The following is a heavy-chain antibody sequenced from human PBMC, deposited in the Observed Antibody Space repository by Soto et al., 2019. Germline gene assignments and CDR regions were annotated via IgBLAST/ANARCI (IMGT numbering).Heavy chain of an antibody. Sequence: PVGSLRLSCAASGFTFSNSWMSWVRQAPGKGLEWVANIKEDGSEKDYVDPVKGRFTITRDNAKNSLYLQMNNLRAEDTAVYFCTRKRFGMDVWGQGTTVTV. V-gene: IGHV3-7*03. J-gene: IGHJ6*02. CDR1: GFTFSNSW. CDR2: IKEDGSEK. CDR3: TRKRFGMDV.